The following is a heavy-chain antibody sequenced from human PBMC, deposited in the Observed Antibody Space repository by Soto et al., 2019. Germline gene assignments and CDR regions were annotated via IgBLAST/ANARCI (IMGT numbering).Heavy chain of an antibody. J-gene: IGHJ3*02. CDR3: ARSHSSGWSHAFDI. CDR2: IIPIFGTA. D-gene: IGHD6-19*01. CDR1: GGTFSSYA. Sequence: SVKVSCKASGGTFSSYAITCVRQAPGQGLEWMGGIIPIFGTANYAQKFQGRVTITADESTSTAYMELSSLRSEDTAVYYCARSHSSGWSHAFDIWGQGTMVTVSS. V-gene: IGHV1-69*13.